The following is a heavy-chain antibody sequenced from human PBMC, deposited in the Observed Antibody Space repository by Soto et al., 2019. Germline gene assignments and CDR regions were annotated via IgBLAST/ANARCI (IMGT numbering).Heavy chain of an antibody. CDR3: ARDLRYGSRSSHGMDV. D-gene: IGHD3-10*01. Sequence: SETLSLTCTVSGDSIINYSLTWIRQSPDKGLEWIGFISYTGRTTYNPSLRGRVIMSVDTSKSQFSLKVTSVTAADTAVYYCARDLRYGSRSSHGMDVWGQGTTVTVSS. CDR2: ISYTGRT. CDR1: GDSIINYS. J-gene: IGHJ6*02. V-gene: IGHV4-59*01.